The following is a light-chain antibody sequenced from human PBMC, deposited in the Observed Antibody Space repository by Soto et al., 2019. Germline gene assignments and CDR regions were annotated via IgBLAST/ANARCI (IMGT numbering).Light chain of an antibody. CDR1: QSVSSN. Sequence: EIMMTHSPATLSVSPGEWVTLSFRARQSVSSNLAWYQQRPGQAPRLLIYDASIRATGIPARFSGSWSGTDFTLTINGLEPEDSAVYYCQQRGNWPPTWTFGQGTKVDIK. V-gene: IGKV3-11*01. CDR2: DAS. CDR3: QQRGNWPPTWT. J-gene: IGKJ1*01.